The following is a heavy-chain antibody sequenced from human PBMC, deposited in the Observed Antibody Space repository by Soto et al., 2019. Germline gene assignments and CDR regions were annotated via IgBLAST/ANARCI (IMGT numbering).Heavy chain of an antibody. J-gene: IGHJ4*02. D-gene: IGHD3-10*01. Sequence: EVQLVESGGGLVQPGGSLRLSCAASGFSFSTYWMSWVRQVPGAGLEWVANIKADGSETYYVDSVRGRFTISRDNVKTSLFLQLNNLRAEDTAVYYCAKRGHIDFCGQGTLVTVSS. CDR2: IKADGSET. V-gene: IGHV3-7*03. CDR3: AKRGHIDF. CDR1: GFSFSTYW.